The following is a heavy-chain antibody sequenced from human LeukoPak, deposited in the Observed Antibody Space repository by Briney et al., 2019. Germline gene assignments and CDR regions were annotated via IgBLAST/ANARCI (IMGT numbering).Heavy chain of an antibody. CDR3: ARRGRIQWEFDY. J-gene: IGHJ4*02. CDR1: GGSISSYY. V-gene: IGHV4-59*08. CDR2: IYYSGNT. Sequence: SETLSHTCTVSGGSISSYYWSWIRQPPGKGLERIGYIYYSGNTNYNPSLKSRVTISVDTSKNQFSLKLSSVTAADTAVYYCARRGRIQWEFDYWGQGTLVTVSS. D-gene: IGHD1-26*01.